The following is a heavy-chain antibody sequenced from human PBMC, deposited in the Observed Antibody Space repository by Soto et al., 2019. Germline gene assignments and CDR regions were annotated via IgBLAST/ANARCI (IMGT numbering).Heavy chain of an antibody. CDR2: IYYSGST. V-gene: IGHV4-59*01. CDR1: GGSISSYY. D-gene: IGHD5-18*01. J-gene: IGHJ4*02. Sequence: SETLYLTCTVSGGSISSYYWSWIRQPPGKGLEWIGYIYYSGSTNYNPSLKSRVTISVDTSKNQFSLKLSSVTAADTAVYYCARTLYSYGPRFDYWGQGTLVTVSS. CDR3: ARTLYSYGPRFDY.